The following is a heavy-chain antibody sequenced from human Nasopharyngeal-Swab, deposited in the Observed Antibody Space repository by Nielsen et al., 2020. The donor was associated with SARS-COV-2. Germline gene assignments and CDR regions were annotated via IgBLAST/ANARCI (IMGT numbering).Heavy chain of an antibody. CDR3: ARDPGAAAGLHYYYYYGMDV. Sequence: WVRQAPGQRLEWMGWINAGNGNTKYSQKFQGRVTITRDTSASTAYMELSSLRSEDTAVYYCARDPGAAAGLHYYYYYGMDVWGQGTTVTV. CDR2: INAGNGNT. J-gene: IGHJ6*02. V-gene: IGHV1-3*01. D-gene: IGHD6-13*01.